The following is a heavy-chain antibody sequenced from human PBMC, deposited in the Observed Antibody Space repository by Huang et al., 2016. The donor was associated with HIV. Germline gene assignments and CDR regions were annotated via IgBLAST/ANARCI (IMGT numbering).Heavy chain of an antibody. CDR2: LMPVLDSP. CDR3: ARGSLEYSVSSSLDY. V-gene: IGHV1-69*13. J-gene: IGHJ4*02. CDR1: GGPFRSYS. Sequence: QVQLLQSGAEVKKPGSSVKVSCKASGGPFRSYSIAWVRQAPGQGLEWMARLMPVLDSPNYAQKWEGRVRVTADESTSTVYMELRDLRPDDTAVYFCARGSLEYSVSSSLDYWGQGTHVTVSS. D-gene: IGHD4-4*01.